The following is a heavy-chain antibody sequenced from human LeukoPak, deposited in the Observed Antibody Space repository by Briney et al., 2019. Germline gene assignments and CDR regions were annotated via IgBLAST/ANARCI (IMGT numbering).Heavy chain of an antibody. CDR1: GSTFSNYW. CDR3: ARRVDSYWFFDY. V-gene: IGHV5-51*01. D-gene: IGHD1-26*01. J-gene: IGHJ4*02. Sequence: GASLQISCEGSGSTFSNYWIGWVRQLPGKGLEWMGIIYPGDSNNRYIPSFQGQVPISAHKSISTAYLEWSSLKASDTAMYYCARRVDSYWFFDYGGEGTLVTVS. CDR2: IYPGDSNN.